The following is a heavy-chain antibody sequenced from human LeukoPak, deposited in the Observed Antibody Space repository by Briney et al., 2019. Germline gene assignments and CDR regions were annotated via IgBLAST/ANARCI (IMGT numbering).Heavy chain of an antibody. CDR3: ARKRFRDDFWSGYHGGAFDI. V-gene: IGHV3-7*03. J-gene: IGHJ3*02. CDR1: GFTFSNYW. Sequence: GGSLRLSCAASGFTFSNYWMNWVRQAPGKGLECLANIKQDGSETYYADSVKGRFTISRDNSKNTLYLQMNSLRAEDTAVYYCARKRFRDDFWSGYHGGAFDIWGQGTMVTVSS. CDR2: IKQDGSET. D-gene: IGHD3-3*01.